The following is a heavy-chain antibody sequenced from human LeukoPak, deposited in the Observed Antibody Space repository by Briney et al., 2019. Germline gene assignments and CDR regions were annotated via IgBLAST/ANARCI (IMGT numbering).Heavy chain of an antibody. J-gene: IGHJ4*02. Sequence: GASVTLSRKASGYTFTSYGITWVRQPPGQGLEWMGCITAYKGNTNYAQKLQGRVTMTTDTITSTAYMELRSLRSDDTAVYYCARDRENDYGDYSHYFDYWGQGTLVTVSS. CDR1: GYTFTSYG. CDR2: ITAYKGNT. D-gene: IGHD4-17*01. V-gene: IGHV1-18*01. CDR3: ARDRENDYGDYSHYFDY.